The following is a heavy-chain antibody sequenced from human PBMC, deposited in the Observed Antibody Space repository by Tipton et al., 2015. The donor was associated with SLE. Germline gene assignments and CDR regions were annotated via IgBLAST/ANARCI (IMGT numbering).Heavy chain of an antibody. Sequence: QLVQSGAEVKKPGASVKVSCEASGYTFTSYDINWVRQATGQGLEWMGWMNPNSGNTGYAQKFQGRVTMTRNTSISTAYMELSSLRSEDTAVYYCARGVGGPLYGSGCYFDYWGQGTLVTVSS. CDR2: MNPNSGNT. CDR3: ARGVGGPLYGSGCYFDY. CDR1: GYTFTSYD. D-gene: IGHD3-10*01. J-gene: IGHJ4*02. V-gene: IGHV1-8*02.